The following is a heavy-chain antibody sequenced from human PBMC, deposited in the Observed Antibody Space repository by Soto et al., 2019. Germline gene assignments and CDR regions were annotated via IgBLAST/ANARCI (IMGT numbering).Heavy chain of an antibody. Sequence: SETLSHTCTFSGGSIISYYWSWIRQPPGKGLEWIGYIYYSGSTNYNPSLKSRVTISVDTSKNQFSLKLSSVTAADTAVYYCARIGLMDVWGKGTTVTVSS. J-gene: IGHJ6*04. CDR1: GGSIISYY. V-gene: IGHV4-59*01. CDR2: IYYSGST. CDR3: ARIGLMDV. D-gene: IGHD3-16*01.